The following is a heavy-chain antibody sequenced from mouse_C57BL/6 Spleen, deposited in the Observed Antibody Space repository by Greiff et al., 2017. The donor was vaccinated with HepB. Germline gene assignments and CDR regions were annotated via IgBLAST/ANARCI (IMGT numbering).Heavy chain of an antibody. D-gene: IGHD2-1*01. J-gene: IGHJ2*01. CDR3: ARNSKGYGNSIDY. CDR1: GTSLTSYG. V-gene: IGHV2-2*01. CDR2: IWSGGST. Sequence: VQLKQSGPGLVLSSQSLSISCTVPGTSLTSYGVHWVRQSPGKGLEWLGVIWSGGSTDYNAAFISRLSISKDNSKSQVFFKMNSLQADDTAIYYCARNSKGYGNSIDYWGQGTTLTISS.